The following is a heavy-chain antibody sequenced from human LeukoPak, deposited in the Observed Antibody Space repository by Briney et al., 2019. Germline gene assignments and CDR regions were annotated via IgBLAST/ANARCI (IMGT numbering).Heavy chain of an antibody. J-gene: IGHJ4*02. Sequence: GGSLRLSCAASGFTFDGYAMHWVRQAPGKGLEWVSLISWDGGSTYYADSVKGRFTISRDNAKNTLYLQMNSLRAEDTAVYYCARDLGGGNLDYWGQGTLVTVSS. V-gene: IGHV3-43D*03. CDR2: ISWDGGST. D-gene: IGHD2-15*01. CDR3: ARDLGGGNLDY. CDR1: GFTFDGYA.